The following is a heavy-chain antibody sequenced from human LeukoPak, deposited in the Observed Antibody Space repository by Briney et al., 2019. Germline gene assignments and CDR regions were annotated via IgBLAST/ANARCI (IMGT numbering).Heavy chain of an antibody. J-gene: IGHJ6*03. CDR1: GGSISSYY. D-gene: IGHD6-6*01. Sequence: SETLSLTCTVSGGSISSYYWSWIRQPPGKGLEWIGYIYYSGSTNYNPSLKSRVTISVDTSKNQFSLKLSSATAADTAVYYCARDSRYSSSLYYYYYMDVWGKGTTVTVSS. CDR3: ARDSRYSSSLYYYYYMDV. CDR2: IYYSGST. V-gene: IGHV4-59*12.